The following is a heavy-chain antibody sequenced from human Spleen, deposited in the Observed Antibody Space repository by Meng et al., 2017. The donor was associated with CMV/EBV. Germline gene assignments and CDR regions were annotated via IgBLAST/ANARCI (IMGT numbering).Heavy chain of an antibody. V-gene: IGHV4-34*01. CDR1: GGSFSGYY. D-gene: IGHD1-26*01. J-gene: IGHJ4*02. CDR2: INHSGST. CDR3: ARSRIVGVYIPYGY. Sequence: QWQLQQGGAGLLKPSETLAPTCAVYGGSFSGYYWSWIRQPPGKGLEWIGEINHSGSTNYNPSLKSRVTISVDTSKNQFSLRLTSVTVADTAVYYCARSRIVGVYIPYGYWGQGTLVTVSS.